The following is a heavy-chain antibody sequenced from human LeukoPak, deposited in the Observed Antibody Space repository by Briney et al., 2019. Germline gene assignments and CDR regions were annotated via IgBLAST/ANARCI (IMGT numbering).Heavy chain of an antibody. CDR3: ARDQYSSSWYEGNYFDY. CDR2: ISYDGSNK. V-gene: IGHV3-30-3*01. Sequence: GGSLRLSCAASGFTFSSYAMHWVRQAPGKGLEWVAVISYDGSNKYYADSVKGRFTISRDNSKNTLYLQMNSLRAEDTAMYYCARDQYSSSWYEGNYFDYWGQGTLVAVSS. J-gene: IGHJ4*02. CDR1: GFTFSSYA. D-gene: IGHD6-13*01.